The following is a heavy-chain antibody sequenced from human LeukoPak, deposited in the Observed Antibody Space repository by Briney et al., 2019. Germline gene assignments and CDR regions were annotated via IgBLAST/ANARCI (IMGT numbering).Heavy chain of an antibody. Sequence: GGSLRLSCAASGFTFDDYAMHWVRQAPGKGLEWVSGISWNSGSIGYADSVKGRFTISRDNSKNTLYLQMNSLRAEDTAVYYCAKDSGEELWLDHWGQGTLVTVSS. CDR1: GFTFDDYA. J-gene: IGHJ4*02. D-gene: IGHD5-18*01. V-gene: IGHV3-9*01. CDR3: AKDSGEELWLDH. CDR2: ISWNSGSI.